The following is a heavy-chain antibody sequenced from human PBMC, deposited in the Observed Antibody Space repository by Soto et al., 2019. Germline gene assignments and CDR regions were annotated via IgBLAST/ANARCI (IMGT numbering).Heavy chain of an antibody. CDR1: GFTFSSYS. J-gene: IGHJ4*02. V-gene: IGHV3-30-3*01. Sequence: LRLSCAASGFTFSSYSMHWVRLAPGKGLEWVAVISYDGSNIYYADFVKGRFTISRDNSKNTLYLQMNSLRPEDTAVYYCARVYSSLDYGIDYWGQGTLVTVSS. D-gene: IGHD6-6*01. CDR2: ISYDGSNI. CDR3: ARVYSSLDYGIDY.